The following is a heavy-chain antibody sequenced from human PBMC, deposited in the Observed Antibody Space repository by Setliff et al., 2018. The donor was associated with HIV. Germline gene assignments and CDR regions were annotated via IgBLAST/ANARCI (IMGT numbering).Heavy chain of an antibody. J-gene: IGHJ4*02. Sequence: SETLSLTCTVSNGFIRSSDYYWGWIRQPPGKGLEWIGSVFYSGRAYYNPSLKSRGTISVDTAKNQFSLRVNSVTAADTAVFYCARHRVITGSFDSWGQGTLVTVSS. D-gene: IGHD3-10*01. CDR1: NGFIRSSDYY. CDR3: ARHRVITGSFDS. CDR2: VFYSGRA. V-gene: IGHV4-39*01.